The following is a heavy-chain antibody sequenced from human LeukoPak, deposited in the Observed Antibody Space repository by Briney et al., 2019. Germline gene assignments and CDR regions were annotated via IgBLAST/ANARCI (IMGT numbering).Heavy chain of an antibody. J-gene: IGHJ4*02. V-gene: IGHV3-48*01. CDR1: GFTFSSYS. CDR3: ARDPSMIVVADYFDY. CDR2: ISSSSSTI. Sequence: GGSLRLSCAASGFTFSSYSMNWLRQAPGKGLEWVSYISSSSSTIYYADPVKGRFTISRDNAKNSLYLQMNSLRAEDTAVYYCARDPSMIVVADYFDYWGQGTLVTVSS. D-gene: IGHD3-22*01.